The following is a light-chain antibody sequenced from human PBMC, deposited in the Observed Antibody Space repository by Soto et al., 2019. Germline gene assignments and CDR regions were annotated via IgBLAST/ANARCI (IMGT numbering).Light chain of an antibody. J-gene: IGLJ3*02. V-gene: IGLV2-11*01. CDR2: DVS. CDR3: CSYAGSYTWV. CDR1: SSDVGGYNY. Sequence: QSALTQPHSVSGSPRQSVTISCTGTSSDVGGYNYISWYQQHPGKAPKLMIYDVSKRPSGIPDGFSGSKSGNTASLTISGLQGEDEVDYYCCSYAGSYTWVFGGGTKVTVL.